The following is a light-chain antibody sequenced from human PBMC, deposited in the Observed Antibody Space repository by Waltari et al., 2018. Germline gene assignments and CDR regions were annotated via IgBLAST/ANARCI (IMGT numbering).Light chain of an antibody. V-gene: IGKV3-20*01. CDR3: QKYGSLPAT. Sequence: EIVLTQSPGPLSLSPGKRATLSCRARQSVSRTLAWYQQKPGQAPRLLIYDESSRATGIADRFSGSGSGTDFSLTISRLEPEDFAVYYCQKYGSLPATFGQGTKVEIK. J-gene: IGKJ1*01. CDR2: DES. CDR1: QSVSRT.